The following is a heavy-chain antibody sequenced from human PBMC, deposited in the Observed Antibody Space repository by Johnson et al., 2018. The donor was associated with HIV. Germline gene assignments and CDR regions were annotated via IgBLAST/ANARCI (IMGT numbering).Heavy chain of an antibody. CDR3: ARGSSDAFDL. J-gene: IGHJ3*01. D-gene: IGHD6-6*01. Sequence: VQLVESGGGLVQPGGSLRLSCAASGFTFSSYDMHWVRQATGKGLEWVSAIGHAGDTYYPGSVKGRFTISRENAKNSLYLQMNSLIAGDTAVYYCARGSSDAFDLWGRGTMVTVSS. V-gene: IGHV3-13*01. CDR2: IGHAGDT. CDR1: GFTFSSYD.